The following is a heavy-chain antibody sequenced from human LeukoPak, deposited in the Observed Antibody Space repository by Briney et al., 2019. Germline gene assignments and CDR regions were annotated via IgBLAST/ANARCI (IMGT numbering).Heavy chain of an antibody. CDR2: ISSDESNT. CDR1: GFTFSSYW. J-gene: IGHJ4*02. Sequence: GGSLRLSCAASGFTFSSYWMHWVRQAPGKGLEWISRISSDESNTRYADSVKGRFTISRDNAKKTLYLQMNSLRAEDTAVYYCARASGSYSIWGQGTLVTVSS. D-gene: IGHD1-26*01. V-gene: IGHV3-74*01. CDR3: ARASGSYSI.